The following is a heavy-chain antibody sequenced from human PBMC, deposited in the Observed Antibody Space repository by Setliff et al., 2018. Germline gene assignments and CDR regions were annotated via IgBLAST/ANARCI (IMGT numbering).Heavy chain of an antibody. Sequence: SETLSLTCTVSDGSISSYYWSWIRQPAGKGLEWIGHIYIGGSTNYNPSLKSRVTMSIDTSKNQFSLKLNSVTAADMDVYYCAREQWLDPPGYYYMDVWAKGTSVPVSS. D-gene: IGHD6-19*01. CDR1: DGSISSYY. CDR2: IYIGGST. V-gene: IGHV4-4*07. J-gene: IGHJ6*03. CDR3: AREQWLDPPGYYYMDV.